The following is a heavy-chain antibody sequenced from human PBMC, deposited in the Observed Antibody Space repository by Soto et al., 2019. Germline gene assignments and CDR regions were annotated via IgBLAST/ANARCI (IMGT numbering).Heavy chain of an antibody. V-gene: IGHV1-69*02. CDR3: ARRGGYSGPVDY. CDR2: IIPILGIA. J-gene: IGHJ4*02. Sequence: SVKLSCKASGGTFSSYTISWVRQAPGQGLEWMGRIIPILGIANYAQKFQGRVTITADKSTSTAYMELSSLRSEDTAVYYCARRGGYSGPVDYWGQGTLVTVSS. CDR1: GGTFSSYT. D-gene: IGHD5-12*01.